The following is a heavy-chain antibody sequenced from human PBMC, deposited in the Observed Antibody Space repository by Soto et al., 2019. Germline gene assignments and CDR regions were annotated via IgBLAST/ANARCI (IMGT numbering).Heavy chain of an antibody. D-gene: IGHD3-10*01. CDR3: ARELLWFGELLYPGWFDP. Sequence: SETLSLTCTVSGGSISSYYWSWIRQPPGKGLEWIGYIYYSGSTNYNPSLKSRVTISVDTSKNQFSLKLSSVTAADTAVYYCARELLWFGELLYPGWFDPWGQGTLVTVSS. CDR2: IYYSGST. CDR1: GGSISSYY. J-gene: IGHJ5*02. V-gene: IGHV4-59*01.